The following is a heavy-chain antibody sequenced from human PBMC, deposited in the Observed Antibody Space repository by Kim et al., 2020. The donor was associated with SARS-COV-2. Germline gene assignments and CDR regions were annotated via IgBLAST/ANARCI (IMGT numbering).Heavy chain of an antibody. CDR1: GGSISSYY. CDR2: IYYSGST. CDR3: ARDFSLLY. Sequence: SETLSLTCTVSGGSISSYYWSWIRQPPGKGLEWIGYIYYSGSTNYNPSLMSRVTILVDTSKNQFSLKLSSVTAADTAVDYCARDFSLLYWGQGTLASVS. J-gene: IGHJ4*02. V-gene: IGHV4-59*13.